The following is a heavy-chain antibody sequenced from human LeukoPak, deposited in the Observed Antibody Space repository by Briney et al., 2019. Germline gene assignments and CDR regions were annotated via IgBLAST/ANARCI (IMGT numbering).Heavy chain of an antibody. Sequence: SETLSLTCTVSGGSISSSSYHWSWIRQPPGRGLEWIGYIYYSGTTSYNPSLKSRVTMSVDTSKRQFSLKLSSVTAADTAVYYCARTSFDSSGYSDYWGQGTLVTVSS. CDR2: IYYSGTT. V-gene: IGHV4-61*01. CDR1: GGSISSSSYH. CDR3: ARTSFDSSGYSDY. D-gene: IGHD3-22*01. J-gene: IGHJ4*02.